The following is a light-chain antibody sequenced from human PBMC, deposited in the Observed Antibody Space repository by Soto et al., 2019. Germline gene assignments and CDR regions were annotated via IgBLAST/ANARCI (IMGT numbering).Light chain of an antibody. V-gene: IGKV3-15*01. CDR1: QSVSSN. J-gene: IGKJ1*01. CDR2: GTS. Sequence: EIVITQSPFTLSVSPGERATLSCRASQSVSSNLAWYQQKSGQAPRLLIYGTSRRATSIPARFSGSGSGTEFTLTISSLQSEDFAVYYCQQYNNWPRTFGQGTKVEIK. CDR3: QQYNNWPRT.